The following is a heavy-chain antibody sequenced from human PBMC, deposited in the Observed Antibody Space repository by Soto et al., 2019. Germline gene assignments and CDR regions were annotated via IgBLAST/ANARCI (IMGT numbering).Heavy chain of an antibody. CDR3: AKELEYGDHPANY. CDR2: ISGSGGST. D-gene: IGHD4-17*01. CDR1: GCTFSSYA. J-gene: IGHJ4*02. V-gene: IGHV3-23*01. Sequence: EVQLLESGGGLVQPGRSLRLSCGASGCTFSSYAMSWVRQAPGKGLEWVSAISGSGGSTYYADSVKGRFTISRDNSKNTLYLQMNSLRAEDTAVYYCAKELEYGDHPANYWGQGTLVTVSS.